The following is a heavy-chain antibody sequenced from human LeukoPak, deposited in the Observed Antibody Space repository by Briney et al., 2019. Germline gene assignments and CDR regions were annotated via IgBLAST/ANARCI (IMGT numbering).Heavy chain of an antibody. CDR1: GFTFSSYW. J-gene: IGHJ4*02. CDR2: IKQDGSEK. Sequence: GGSLRLSCAASGFTFSSYWMSWVRQAPGKGLEWVANIKQDGSEKYYVDSVKGRFTISRDNSKNTLYLQMNSLRAEDTAVYYCAKEMFYFDYWGQGTLVTVSS. V-gene: IGHV3-7*03. CDR3: AKEMFYFDY. D-gene: IGHD5-24*01.